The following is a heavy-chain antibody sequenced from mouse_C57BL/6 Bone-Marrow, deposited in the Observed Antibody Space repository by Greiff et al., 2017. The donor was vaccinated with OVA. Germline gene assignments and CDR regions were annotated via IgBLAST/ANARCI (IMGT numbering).Heavy chain of an antibody. CDR1: GFTFTSYG. CDR3: ARGDYGDG. CDR2: IYIGTGYT. Sequence: DVLLVESGAELVRPGSSVKMSCTTSGFTFTSYGLNWVKQRPGQGLDWIGYIYIGTGYTEYTEKFQGKATLTSDTSSSTAYMQLSSLSAEDAAIYCCARGDYGDGWGQGTTLTVSS. D-gene: IGHD2-13*01. V-gene: IGHV1-58*01. J-gene: IGHJ2*01.